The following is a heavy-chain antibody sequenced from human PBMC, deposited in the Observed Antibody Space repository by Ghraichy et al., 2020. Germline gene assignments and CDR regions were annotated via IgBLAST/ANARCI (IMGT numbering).Heavy chain of an antibody. CDR1: GGSISSGGYY. D-gene: IGHD6-19*01. J-gene: IGHJ3*02. CDR2: IYYSGST. CDR3: ARDRGSGWFRLPGDAFDI. V-gene: IGHV4-31*03. Sequence: SETLSLTCTVSGGSISSGGYYWSWIRQHPGKGLEWIGYIYYSGSTYYNPSLKSRVTISVDTSKNQFSLKLSSVTAADTAVYYCARDRGSGWFRLPGDAFDIWGQGTMVTVSS.